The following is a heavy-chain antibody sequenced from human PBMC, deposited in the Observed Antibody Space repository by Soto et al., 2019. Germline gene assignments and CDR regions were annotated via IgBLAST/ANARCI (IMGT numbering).Heavy chain of an antibody. CDR3: ARGLAVAGNDAFDI. D-gene: IGHD6-19*01. CDR2: INPSSGGT. J-gene: IGHJ3*02. CDR1: GYTLDRYD. V-gene: IGHV1-46*02. Sequence: ASVKVSCKASGYTLDRYDINWVRQATGQGLEWMGIINPSSGGTSYAQKFQGRVTMTRDTSTSTVYMELSSLRSEDTAVYYCARGLAVAGNDAFDIWGQGTMVTVSS.